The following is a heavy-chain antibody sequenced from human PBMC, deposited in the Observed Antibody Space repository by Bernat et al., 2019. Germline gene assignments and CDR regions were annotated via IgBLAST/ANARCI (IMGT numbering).Heavy chain of an antibody. Sequence: EVQLLESGGGLVQPGGSLRLSCAASGFTFSDYAMSWVRQAPGKGLEWISGFSGSGRSTYYADSVKGRFTISRDSSKNTLYLQMNSLRAEDTAVYYCATTGVGYDFVWGSYRIDYWGQGTLVTVSS. D-gene: IGHD3-16*02. J-gene: IGHJ4*02. CDR1: GFTFSDYA. CDR3: ATTGVGYDFVWGSYRIDY. V-gene: IGHV3-23*01. CDR2: FSGSGRST.